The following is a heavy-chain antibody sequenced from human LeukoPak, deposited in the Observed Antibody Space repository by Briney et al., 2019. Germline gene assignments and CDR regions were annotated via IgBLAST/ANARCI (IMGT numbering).Heavy chain of an antibody. V-gene: IGHV1-24*01. Sequence: ASVKVSCKVSGYTLTELSMHWVRQAPGKGLEWMGGFDPEDGETIYVQKFQGRVTMTEDTSTDTAYMELSNLRSEDTAVYYCARERIVVVTAIFRRRYNWFDPWGQGTLVTVSS. CDR3: ARERIVVVTAIFRRRYNWFDP. CDR2: FDPEDGET. CDR1: GYTLTELS. D-gene: IGHD2-21*02. J-gene: IGHJ5*02.